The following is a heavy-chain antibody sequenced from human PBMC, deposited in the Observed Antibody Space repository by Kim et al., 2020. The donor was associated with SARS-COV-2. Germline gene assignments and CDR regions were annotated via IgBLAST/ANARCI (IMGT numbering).Heavy chain of an antibody. CDR3: AGGGRGTTTNWFDP. J-gene: IGHJ5*02. CDR2: INTNTGNP. CDR1: GYTFTSYA. D-gene: IGHD3-16*01. Sequence: ASVKVSCKASGYTFTSYAMNWVRQAPGQGLEWMGWINTNTGNPTYAQGFTGRFVFSLDTSVSTAYLQISSLKAEDTAVYYCAGGGRGTTTNWFDPWGQGTLVTVSS. V-gene: IGHV7-4-1*02.